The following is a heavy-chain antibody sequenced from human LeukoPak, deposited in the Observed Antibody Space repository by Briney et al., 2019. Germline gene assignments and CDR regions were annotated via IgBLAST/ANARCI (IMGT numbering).Heavy chain of an antibody. J-gene: IGHJ4*02. CDR3: AREESGGLFDY. CDR1: GYTFSRYY. CDR2: MNPSGGTT. Sequence: ASVKVSCKASGYTFSRYYIHWVRQAPGQGLEWMGKMNPSGGTTTYAQKFQGRVTVTRDTPTSTVYMETSSLRPEDTAVYYCAREESGGLFDYWGQGTLLTVSS. V-gene: IGHV1-46*01. D-gene: IGHD3-16*01.